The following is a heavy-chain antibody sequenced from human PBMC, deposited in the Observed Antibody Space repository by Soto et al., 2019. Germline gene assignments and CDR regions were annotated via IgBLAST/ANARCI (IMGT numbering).Heavy chain of an antibody. CDR2: IFYSGST. D-gene: IGHD3-22*01. CDR3: ARHSISKKIDY. V-gene: IGHV4-31*03. CDR1: GGSINSGGYY. J-gene: IGHJ4*02. Sequence: QVQLQESGPGLVKPSQTLSLSCSVSGGSINSGGYYWTWIRQHPGKGLEWIGNIFYSGSTSYNPALKSRLTISIDTSKTHFSLKLSSVTAADTAVYYCARHSISKKIDYWGQGTLVTVSS.